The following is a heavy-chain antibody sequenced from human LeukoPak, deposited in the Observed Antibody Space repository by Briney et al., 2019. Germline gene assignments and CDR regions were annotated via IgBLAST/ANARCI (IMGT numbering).Heavy chain of an antibody. J-gene: IGHJ4*02. Sequence: GGSLKISCKGSGYNFTNYWIDWVRQMPGKGLEWMGIIYPGDSDTRYSPSFQGQVTFSADESISTAYLQWSSLKASDTAIYYCARRSSIAPRLFDYWGQGTLVTVSS. CDR2: IYPGDSDT. CDR1: GYNFTNYW. D-gene: IGHD6-6*01. V-gene: IGHV5-51*01. CDR3: ARRSSIAPRLFDY.